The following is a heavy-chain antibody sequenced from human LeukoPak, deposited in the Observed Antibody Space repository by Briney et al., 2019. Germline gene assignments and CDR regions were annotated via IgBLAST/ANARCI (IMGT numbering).Heavy chain of an antibody. CDR1: GYSISSGYY. D-gene: IGHD3-3*01. J-gene: IGHJ5*02. CDR2: IYHSGST. CDR3: ARHAIFGVVPYPGWFDP. V-gene: IGHV4-38-2*01. Sequence: SETLSLTCAVSGYSISSGYYWGWIRQPPGKGLEWIGSIYHSGSTYYNPSLKIRVTISVDTSKNQFSLKLSSVTAADTAVYYCARHAIFGVVPYPGWFDPWGQGTLVTVSS.